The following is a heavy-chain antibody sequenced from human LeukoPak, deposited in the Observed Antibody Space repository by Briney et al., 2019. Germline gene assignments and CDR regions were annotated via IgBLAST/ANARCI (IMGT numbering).Heavy chain of an antibody. CDR2: IYYSGSS. J-gene: IGHJ4*02. V-gene: IGHV4-39*01. Sequence: PSETLSLTCTVSGGSISSSHHYWGWIRQPPGKGLEWIGSIYYSGSSYYNPSLKSRVTISVHTSKNQFSLKLSSVTAADTAVYYCARHVDTATDYFDYWGQGTLVTVSS. D-gene: IGHD5-18*01. CDR3: ARHVDTATDYFDY. CDR1: GGSISSSHHY.